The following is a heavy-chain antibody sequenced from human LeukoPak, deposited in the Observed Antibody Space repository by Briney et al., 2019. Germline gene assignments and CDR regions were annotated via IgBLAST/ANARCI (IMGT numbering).Heavy chain of an antibody. CDR2: ISGSGGST. V-gene: IGHV3-23*01. CDR1: GFTFSSYA. D-gene: IGHD3-3*01. Sequence: PGGSLRLSCAASGFTFSSYAMHWVRQAPGKGLEWVSAISGSGGSTYYADSVKGRFTISRDNSKNTLYLQMNSLRAEDTAVYYCAKGNFWSGYYMRVHDYWGQGTLVTVSS. CDR3: AKGNFWSGYYMRVHDY. J-gene: IGHJ4*02.